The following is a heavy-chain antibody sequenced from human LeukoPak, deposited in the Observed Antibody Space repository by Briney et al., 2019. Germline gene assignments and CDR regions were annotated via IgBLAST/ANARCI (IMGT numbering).Heavy chain of an antibody. J-gene: IGHJ4*02. CDR3: ARDYYYGSGSYYAQDRYFDY. Sequence: GASVKVSCKVSGYTLTELSMHWVRQAPGKGLEWMGGFDSEDGETIYAQKFQGRVTMTEDTSTDTAYMELSSLRSEDTAVYYCARDYYYGSGSYYAQDRYFDYWGQGTLVTVSS. CDR1: GYTLTELS. D-gene: IGHD3-10*01. V-gene: IGHV1-24*01. CDR2: FDSEDGET.